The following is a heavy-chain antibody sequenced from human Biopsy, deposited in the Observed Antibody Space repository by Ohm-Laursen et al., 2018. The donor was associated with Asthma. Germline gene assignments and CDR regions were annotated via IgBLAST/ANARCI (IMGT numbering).Heavy chain of an antibody. D-gene: IGHD1-1*01. V-gene: IGHV3-30*01. J-gene: IGHJ3*02. CDR2: ISKDASTQ. CDR1: GFSFSNFA. Sequence: SLRLSCAASGFSFSNFAIHWVRQAPGKGLEWVGVISKDASTQDYADSVKGRFTMARDNYKNTLDLQMNSLREEDTAVYYCARDGTDDAFDIWGQGTVVSVSS. CDR3: ARDGTDDAFDI.